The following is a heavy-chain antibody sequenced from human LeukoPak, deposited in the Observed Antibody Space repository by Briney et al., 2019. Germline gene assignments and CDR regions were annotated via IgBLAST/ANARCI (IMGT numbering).Heavy chain of an antibody. CDR1: GGSISSGGYS. CDR2: IYHSGST. D-gene: IGHD4-17*01. V-gene: IGHV4-30-2*01. CDR3: ARASGDDYGDYFDY. J-gene: IGHJ4*02. Sequence: MSSETLSLTCAVSGGSISSGGYSWSWIRQPPGKGLEWIGYIYHSGSTYYNPSLKSRVTISVDRSKNQFSLKLSSVTAADTAVYYCARASGDDYGDYFDYWGQGTLVTVSS.